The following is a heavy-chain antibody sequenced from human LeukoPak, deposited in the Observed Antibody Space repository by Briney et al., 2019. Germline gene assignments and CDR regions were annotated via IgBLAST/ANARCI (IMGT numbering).Heavy chain of an antibody. CDR2: MNPNSGNT. CDR1: GYTFTSYD. J-gene: IGHJ6*03. Sequence: ASVKVSCKASGYTFTSYDTNWVRQATGPGLEWMGWMNPNSGNTGYAQKFQGRVTMTRNTSISTAYMELSSLRSEDTAVYYCARGVGGVSTRLPYSTPSGYYYMDVWGKGTTVTVSS. V-gene: IGHV1-8*01. CDR3: ARGVGGVSTRLPYSTPSGYYYMDV. D-gene: IGHD4-11*01.